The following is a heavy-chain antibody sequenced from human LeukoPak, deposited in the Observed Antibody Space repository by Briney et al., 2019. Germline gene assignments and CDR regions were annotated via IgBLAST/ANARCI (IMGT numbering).Heavy chain of an antibody. V-gene: IGHV3-9*01. Sequence: GGSLRLSCAASGFTFDDYAVHWVRQAPGKGLEWVSGISWNSGSIGYADSVKGRFTISRDNAKNSLNLQMNSLRAEDTAVYYCARVTNYGNPLGYWGQGTLVTVSS. CDR1: GFTFDDYA. J-gene: IGHJ4*02. CDR2: ISWNSGSI. D-gene: IGHD3-10*01. CDR3: ARVTNYGNPLGY.